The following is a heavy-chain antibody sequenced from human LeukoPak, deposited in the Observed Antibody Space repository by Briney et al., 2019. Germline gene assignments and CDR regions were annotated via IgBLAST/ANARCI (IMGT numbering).Heavy chain of an antibody. CDR1: GFTFSSYW. Sequence: PGGSLRFSCAASGFTFSSYWMHWVRQAPGKGLVWVSRINSDGSSTSYADSVKGRFTISRDNAKNTLYLQMNSLRAEDTAVYYCARVTLLNNWFDPWGQGTLVTVSS. CDR2: INSDGSST. CDR3: ARVTLLNNWFDP. V-gene: IGHV3-74*01. D-gene: IGHD2-8*02. J-gene: IGHJ5*02.